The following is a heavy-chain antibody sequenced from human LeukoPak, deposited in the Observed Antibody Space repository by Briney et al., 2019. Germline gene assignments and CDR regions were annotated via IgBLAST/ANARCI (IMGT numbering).Heavy chain of an antibody. D-gene: IGHD3-3*01. Sequence: GRSLRLSCAASGFTFSSYSMNWVRQAPGKGLEWVSSISSSSSYIYYADSVKGRFTISRDNAKNSLYLQMNSLRAEDTAVYYCARGAPARDFWSGYYTDVDYWGQGTLVTVSS. J-gene: IGHJ4*02. CDR1: GFTFSSYS. CDR3: ARGAPARDFWSGYYTDVDY. CDR2: ISSSSSYI. V-gene: IGHV3-21*01.